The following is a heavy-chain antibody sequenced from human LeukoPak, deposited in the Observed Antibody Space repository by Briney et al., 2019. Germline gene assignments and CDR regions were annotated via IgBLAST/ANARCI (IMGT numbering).Heavy chain of an antibody. CDR3: ARHYCSGDNCYYFDY. CDR2: IYYSGNT. D-gene: IGHD2-15*01. CDR1: GGSISSYY. V-gene: IGHV4-59*01. Sequence: SETLSLTCTVSGGSISSYYWSWIRQPPGEGLEWIGYIYYSGNTNYNPSLESRVTISVDTSKNQFSLKLSSVTAADTAVYYCARHYCSGDNCYYFDYWGQGALVTVPS. J-gene: IGHJ4*02.